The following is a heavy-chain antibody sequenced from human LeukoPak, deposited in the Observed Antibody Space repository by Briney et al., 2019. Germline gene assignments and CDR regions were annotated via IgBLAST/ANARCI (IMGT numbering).Heavy chain of an antibody. CDR2: NNGDGSTT. Sequence: GGSLRLSCVASGFSLSGYWMYWVRQAPGKGLMYISRNNGDGSTTNYADVVKGRFTMSRDNVKNSLYLQMNSLSSEDTAVYYCARAGVYGSGRYWFDYWGQGTLVTVAS. CDR3: ARAGVYGSGRYWFDY. D-gene: IGHD6-25*01. CDR1: GFSLSGYW. V-gene: IGHV3-74*01. J-gene: IGHJ4*02.